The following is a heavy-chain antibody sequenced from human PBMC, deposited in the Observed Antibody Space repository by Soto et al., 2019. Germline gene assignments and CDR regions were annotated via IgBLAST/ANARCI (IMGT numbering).Heavy chain of an antibody. CDR2: IYHSGST. J-gene: IGHJ4*02. V-gene: IGHV4-39*07. Sequence: SETLSLTCTVSGGSISSGGYYWSWIRQPPGKGLEWIGEIYHSGSTNYNPSLKSRVTISVDKSKNQFSLKLSSVTAGDTAVYYCASWWAIKGYFTYWGQGSLVTVSS. CDR1: GGSISSGGYY. CDR3: ASWWAIKGYFTY. D-gene: IGHD2-15*01.